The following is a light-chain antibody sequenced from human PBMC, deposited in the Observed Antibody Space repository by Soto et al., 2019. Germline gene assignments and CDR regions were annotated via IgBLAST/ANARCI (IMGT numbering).Light chain of an antibody. CDR2: EVS. CDR1: SSDVGGYNY. CDR3: SSYTNNSTYV. V-gene: IGLV2-14*01. Sequence: QSVLTQSPSASGSPGQSVTISCTGTSSDVGGYNYVSWYQQHPGNAPKLMIYEVSNRPSGVSNRFSGSKSGNTASLTISGLQAEDEADYYCSSYTNNSTYVFGPGTKVTVL. J-gene: IGLJ1*01.